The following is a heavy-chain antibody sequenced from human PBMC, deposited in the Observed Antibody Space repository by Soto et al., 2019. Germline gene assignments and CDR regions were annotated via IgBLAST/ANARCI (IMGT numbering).Heavy chain of an antibody. Sequence: VKVSCKASGYTFTSYGISWVRQAPGQGLEWMGWISAYNGNTNYAQKLQGRVTMTTDTSTSTAYMELRSLRSDDTAVYYCAREDFWSGYDDYYGMDVWGQGTTVTVSS. J-gene: IGHJ6*02. CDR3: AREDFWSGYDDYYGMDV. CDR1: GYTFTSYG. V-gene: IGHV1-18*01. D-gene: IGHD3-3*01. CDR2: ISAYNGNT.